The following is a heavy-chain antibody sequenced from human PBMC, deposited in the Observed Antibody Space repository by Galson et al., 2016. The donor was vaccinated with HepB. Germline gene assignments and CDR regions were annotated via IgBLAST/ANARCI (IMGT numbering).Heavy chain of an antibody. CDR3: ARETRGGTMSKVMEV. V-gene: IGHV1-8*01. CDR1: EYTFSNYD. J-gene: IGHJ6*02. Sequence: SVKVSCKASEYTFSNYDINWVRQATGQGPEYMGWINPRSGNTGYAQKFQDRVTMTRNTAITTAYMELSSLTSEDTAVYYCARETRGGTMSKVMEVWGQGTTVTVS. D-gene: IGHD2-15*01. CDR2: INPRSGNT.